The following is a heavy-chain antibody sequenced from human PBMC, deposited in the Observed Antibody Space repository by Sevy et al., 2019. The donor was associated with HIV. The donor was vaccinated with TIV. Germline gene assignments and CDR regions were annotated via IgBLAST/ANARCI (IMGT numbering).Heavy chain of an antibody. CDR2: ISNSSSYI. J-gene: IGHJ6*02. D-gene: IGHD6-13*01. CDR3: ASEREQLVLWPYYGMDV. V-gene: IGHV3-21*01. Sequence: GGSLRLSCAASGLRFSNYNMNWVRQAPGQRLEWVACISNSSSYIYYVDSVKGRFTISRDNAKNSLYLQMNSLRAEDTAVYYCASEREQLVLWPYYGMDVWGQGTTVTVSS. CDR1: GLRFSNYN.